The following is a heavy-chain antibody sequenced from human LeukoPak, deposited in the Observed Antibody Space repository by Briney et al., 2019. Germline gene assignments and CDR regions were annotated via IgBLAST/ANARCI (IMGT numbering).Heavy chain of an antibody. CDR3: ARVYSGTYYWDLDF. V-gene: IGHV3-74*01. D-gene: IGHD1-26*01. CDR2: INSDGSST. Sequence: GGSLRLSCAASGFTFSDYWMHWVGQAPGKGLVWVSRINSDGSSTTYADSVKGRFTISRDNAKNTLYLQMNSLRAEDTALYYCARVYSGTYYWDLDFWGQGTLVSVSS. CDR1: GFTFSDYW. J-gene: IGHJ4*02.